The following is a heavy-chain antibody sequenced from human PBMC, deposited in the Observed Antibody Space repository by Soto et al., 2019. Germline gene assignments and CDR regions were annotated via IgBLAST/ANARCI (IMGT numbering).Heavy chain of an antibody. CDR1: GGSISSSSYY. J-gene: IGHJ5*02. D-gene: IGHD3-3*01. V-gene: IGHV4-39*01. CDR2: IYYSGST. CDR3: ARHYDFWSGNWFDP. Sequence: SETLSLTCTVSGGSISSSSYYWGWSRQPPGKGLEWIGSIYYSGSTYYNPSLKSRATISVDTSKNQFSLKLSSVPAADAAVYYCARHYDFWSGNWFDPWGQGTLVTVSS.